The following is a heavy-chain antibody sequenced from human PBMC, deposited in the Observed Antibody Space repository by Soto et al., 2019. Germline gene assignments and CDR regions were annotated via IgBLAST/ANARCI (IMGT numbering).Heavy chain of an antibody. CDR3: ARAPDYGLHLDY. D-gene: IGHD4-17*01. J-gene: IGHJ4*02. CDR1: GYTFSNYY. V-gene: IGHV3-7*03. Sequence: GGSLRLSCRASGYTFSNYYIIWVRQAPGKGLEWVANIRQDGGEKYYVDSVKGRFTISRDNTQNSMYLQMNSLRAEDTAVYYCARAPDYGLHLDYWDQGILVTVSS. CDR2: IRQDGGEK.